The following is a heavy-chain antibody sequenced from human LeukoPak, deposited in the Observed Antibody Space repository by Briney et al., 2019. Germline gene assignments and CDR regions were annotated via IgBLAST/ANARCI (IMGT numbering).Heavy chain of an antibody. Sequence: GGSLRLSCAASGFTFSNAWMNWVRQAPGKGLEWVGRIKSKTDGGTTDYAAPVKGRFTISRDDSKNTLYLQMNSLKTEDTAVYYCTRIMDTAMVTTGDAFDIWGQGTMVTVSS. CDR2: IKSKTDGGTT. CDR1: GFTFSNAW. CDR3: TRIMDTAMVTTGDAFDI. V-gene: IGHV3-15*07. J-gene: IGHJ3*02. D-gene: IGHD5-18*01.